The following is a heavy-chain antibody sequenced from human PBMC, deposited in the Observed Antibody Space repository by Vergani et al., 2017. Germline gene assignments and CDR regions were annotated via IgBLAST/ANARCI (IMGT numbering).Heavy chain of an antibody. CDR1: GYTFTSHY. Sequence: QVQLVQSGAEVKKPGASVKVSCKASGYTFTSHYMHWVRQVPGQGLEWMGIINPSGGSTSYAQKFQGRVTMTRDTSTSTVYMELSSLRSEDTAVYYCARDSDSSGYYYHYGMYVWGQGTTVTVSS. CDR2: INPSGGST. J-gene: IGHJ6*02. D-gene: IGHD3-22*01. CDR3: ARDSDSSGYYYHYGMYV. V-gene: IGHV1-46*03.